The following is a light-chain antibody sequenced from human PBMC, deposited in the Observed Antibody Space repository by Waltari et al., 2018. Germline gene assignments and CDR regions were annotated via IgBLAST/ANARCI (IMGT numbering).Light chain of an antibody. CDR3: QQYYSTPWT. V-gene: IGKV4-1*01. CDR2: WAS. J-gene: IGKJ1*01. CDR1: RSVLYSSNNKKY. Sequence: DIVMTQSPDSLAVSLGERATINCRSSRSVLYSSNNKKYITCYQQKPGQPPKLLIYWASTRESGVPDRFSGSGSGTDFTLTISCLQAEDVAVYYCQQYYSTPWTFGQGTKVEIK.